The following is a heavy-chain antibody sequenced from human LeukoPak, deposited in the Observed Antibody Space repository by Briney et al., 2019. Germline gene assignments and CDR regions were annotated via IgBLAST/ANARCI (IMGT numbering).Heavy chain of an antibody. V-gene: IGHV3-9*01. J-gene: IGHJ4*02. D-gene: IGHD4-17*01. CDR3: ATHYGDYGLDYFDY. CDR2: ISWNSGSI. Sequence: QPGGSLRLSCAASGFTFDDYAMHWVRQAPGKGLEWVSGISWNSGSIGYADSVKGRFTISRDNSKNTLYLQMNSLRAEDTAVYYCATHYGDYGLDYFDYWGQGTLVTVSS. CDR1: GFTFDDYA.